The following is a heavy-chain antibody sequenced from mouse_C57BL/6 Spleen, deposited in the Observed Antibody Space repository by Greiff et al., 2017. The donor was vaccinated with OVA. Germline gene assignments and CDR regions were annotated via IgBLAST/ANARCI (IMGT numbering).Heavy chain of an antibody. D-gene: IGHD2-4*01. V-gene: IGHV1-74*01. Sequence: QVQLQQPGAELVKPGASVKVSCKASGYTFTSYWMHWVKQRPGQGLEWIVRIHPSDSDTNYNQKFKGKATLTVDKSSSTAYMQLSSLTSEDSAVYYCATGRYDYDEAYWGQGTLVTVSA. J-gene: IGHJ3*01. CDR2: IHPSDSDT. CDR1: GYTFTSYW. CDR3: ATGRYDYDEAY.